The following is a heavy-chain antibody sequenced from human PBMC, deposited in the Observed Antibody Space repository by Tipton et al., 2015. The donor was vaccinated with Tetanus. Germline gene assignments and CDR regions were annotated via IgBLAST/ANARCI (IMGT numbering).Heavy chain of an antibody. Sequence: TLSLTCTVSGGSVSGGDYHWSWIRQPPGKGLEWIGYSHYSGSTSSNPSLKSRVTISLDTPKNQFSLKLTSLTVADTAVYYCARGGSYSYGPRGFDLWGRGTLVTVSS. V-gene: IGHV4-61*08. D-gene: IGHD5-18*01. CDR2: SHYSGST. J-gene: IGHJ2*01. CDR1: GGSVSGGDYH. CDR3: ARGGSYSYGPRGFDL.